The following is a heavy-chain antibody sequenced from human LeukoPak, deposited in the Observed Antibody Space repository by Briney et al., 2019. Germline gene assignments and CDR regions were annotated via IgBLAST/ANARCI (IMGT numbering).Heavy chain of an antibody. Sequence: GGSLRLSCAASGFTFSSYSMNWVRQAPGKGLEWVSSISSSSSYIYYADSVKGRFTISRDNAKNSLYLQMNSLRAEDTAVYYCARDAIVVVVAATRGLPEHYYYYYMDVWGKGTTVTVSS. J-gene: IGHJ6*03. D-gene: IGHD2-15*01. V-gene: IGHV3-21*01. CDR2: ISSSSSYI. CDR1: GFTFSSYS. CDR3: ARDAIVVVVAATRGLPEHYYYYYMDV.